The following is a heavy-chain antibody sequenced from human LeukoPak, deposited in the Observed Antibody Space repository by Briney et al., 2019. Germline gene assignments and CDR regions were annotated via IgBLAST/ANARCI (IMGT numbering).Heavy chain of an antibody. CDR2: ISSNSSYI. CDR1: GFTFSSYS. V-gene: IGHV3-21*01. J-gene: IGHJ4*02. D-gene: IGHD6-6*01. CDR3: ARDRGDSPPAARRRPFDY. Sequence: GGSLRLSCAASGFTFSSYSMNWVRQAPGKGLEWVSSISSNSSYIYYADSVKGRFTISRDNAKNSLYLQMNSLRAEDTAVYYCARDRGDSPPAARRRPFDYWGQGTLVTVSS.